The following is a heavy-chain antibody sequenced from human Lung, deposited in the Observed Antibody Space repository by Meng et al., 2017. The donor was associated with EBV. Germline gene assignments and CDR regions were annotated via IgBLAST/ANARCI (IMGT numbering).Heavy chain of an antibody. CDR1: GGSISSGDYY. V-gene: IGHV4-30-4*01. J-gene: IGHJ4*02. Sequence: VSRQDSGPGLLKPSQTLALTCTVSGGSISSGDYYWSWIRQPPGKGLGWIGYISYSGSTYYNPSLKSRVTISVDTSKNQFSLKLSSVTAADTAVYYCARTHFYDSSNYGFDYWGQGTLVTVSS. CDR3: ARTHFYDSSNYGFDY. D-gene: IGHD3-22*01. CDR2: ISYSGST.